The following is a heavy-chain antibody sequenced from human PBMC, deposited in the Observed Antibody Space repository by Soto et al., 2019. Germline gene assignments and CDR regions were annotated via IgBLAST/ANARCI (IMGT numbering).Heavy chain of an antibody. CDR3: ARMAGTYKKYYFDY. V-gene: IGHV3-33*01. CDR2: IWYDGSNK. CDR1: GFTFSSYG. D-gene: IGHD1-7*01. Sequence: GGSLRLSCAASGFTFSSYGMHWVRQAPGKGLEWVAVIWYDGSNKYYADSVKGRFTISRDNSKNTLYLQMNSLRAEDTAVYYCARMAGTYKKYYFDYWGQGTLVTVSS. J-gene: IGHJ4*02.